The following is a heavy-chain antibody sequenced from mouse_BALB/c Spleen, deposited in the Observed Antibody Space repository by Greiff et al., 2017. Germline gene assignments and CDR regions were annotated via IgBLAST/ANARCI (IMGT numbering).Heavy chain of an antibody. CDR1: GYSFTSYW. CDR2: IDPSDSET. J-gene: IGHJ2*01. V-gene: IGHV1S126*01. D-gene: IGHD1-1*01. Sequence: QVQLQQSGPQLVRPGASVKISCKASGYSFTSYWMHWVKQRPGQGLEWIGMIDPSDSETRLNQKFKDKATLTVDKSSSTAYMQLSSATSEDSAVYYCARDTTGRFDYWGQGTTLTVSS. CDR3: ARDTTGRFDY.